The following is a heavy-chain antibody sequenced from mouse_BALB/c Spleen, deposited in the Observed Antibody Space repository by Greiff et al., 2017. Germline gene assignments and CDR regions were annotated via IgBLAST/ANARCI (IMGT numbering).Heavy chain of an antibody. V-gene: IGHV5-12-2*01. CDR3: ARHSMGDPSYFDY. J-gene: IGHJ2*01. CDR1: GFTFSSYT. CDR2: ISNGGGST. Sequence: EVQRVESGGGLVQPGGSLKLSCAASGFTFSSYTMSWVRQTPEKRLEWVAYISNGGGSTYYPDTVKGRFTISRDNAKNTLYLQMSSLKSEDTAMYYCARHSMGDPSYFDYWGQGTTLTVSS.